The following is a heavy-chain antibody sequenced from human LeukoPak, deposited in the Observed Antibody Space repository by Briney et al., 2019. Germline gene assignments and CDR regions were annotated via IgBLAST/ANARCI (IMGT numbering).Heavy chain of an antibody. Sequence: ASVKVSCKASGYTFTSYDINWVRQAPGQGLEWMGWMNPNSGNTGYAQKFQGRVTMTRNTSISTAYMELSSLRSEDTAVYYCARAYDSSGYMWGWFDPWGQGTLVTVSS. J-gene: IGHJ5*02. CDR3: ARAYDSSGYMWGWFDP. D-gene: IGHD3-22*01. V-gene: IGHV1-8*01. CDR1: GYTFTSYD. CDR2: MNPNSGNT.